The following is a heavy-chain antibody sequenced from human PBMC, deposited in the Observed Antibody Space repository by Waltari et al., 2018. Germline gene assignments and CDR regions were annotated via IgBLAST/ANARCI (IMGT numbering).Heavy chain of an antibody. V-gene: IGHV3-73*02. CDR2: VRSKANGFAI. D-gene: IGHD3-3*01. CDR1: GFTLSGSD. Sequence: EVQLVESGGGWVQPGGSLKLSCAASGFTLSGSDLHWVRQASGKGLEWVGRVRSKANGFAIAYAASVEGRFIISRDESKNTAYLQMNSLKAEDTAVYYCTSLEEVFLYHMNVWGKGTTVTISS. CDR3: TSLEEVFLYHMNV. J-gene: IGHJ6*03.